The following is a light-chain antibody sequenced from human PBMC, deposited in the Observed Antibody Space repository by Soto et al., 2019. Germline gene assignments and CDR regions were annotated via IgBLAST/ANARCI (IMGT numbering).Light chain of an antibody. CDR2: KAS. J-gene: IGKJ4*01. Sequence: DFQMTQSPSTLSASVGDRVTITCRASQSISSWLAWYQQKPGKAPKLLIYKASSLESGVPSRFSGSGSGTEFTLTISTLQPDDFASYYCQQYNFYPLTFGGGTKVDI. V-gene: IGKV1-5*03. CDR3: QQYNFYPLT. CDR1: QSISSW.